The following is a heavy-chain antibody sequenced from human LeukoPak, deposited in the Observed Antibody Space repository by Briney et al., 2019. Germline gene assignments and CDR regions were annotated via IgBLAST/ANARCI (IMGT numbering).Heavy chain of an antibody. J-gene: IGHJ5*02. CDR3: GRHHYDRNGYNWFDP. V-gene: IGHV4-39*01. D-gene: IGHD3-22*01. CDR2: IYYSGST. Sequence: SETLSLTCTVSGGSISSSSYYWGGIRQHPGKGLEWIGSIYYSGSTYYNPSLKSRVTKSVDTSKNQFSLKLSSVTAADTAVYYCGRHHYDRNGYNWFDPYGQGTLVIVSS. CDR1: GGSISSSSYY.